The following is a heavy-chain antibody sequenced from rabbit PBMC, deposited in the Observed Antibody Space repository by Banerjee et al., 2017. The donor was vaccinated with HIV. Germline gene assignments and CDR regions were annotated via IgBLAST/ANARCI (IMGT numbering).Heavy chain of an antibody. V-gene: IGHV1S45*01. CDR3: ARGWITMTMNL. CDR2: INTSSGNT. D-gene: IGHD2-1*01. Sequence: EESGGDLVKPEGSLTLTCTASGFSFSSSYWISWVRQAPGKGLEWIACINTSSGNTVYASWAKGPFTISKTSSTTVTLQMTSLTAADTATYFCARGWITMTMNLWGQGTLVTVS. J-gene: IGHJ4*01. CDR1: GFSFSSSYW.